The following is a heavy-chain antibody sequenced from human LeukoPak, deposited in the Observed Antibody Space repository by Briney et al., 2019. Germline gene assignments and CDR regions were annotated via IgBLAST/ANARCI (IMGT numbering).Heavy chain of an antibody. V-gene: IGHV3-30*03. D-gene: IGHD4-17*01. Sequence: GGSLRLSCAASGFTFSYYGMRWIRQAPGKGLEWVAAISYDGGNKYYADSVKGRFTISRDNAKNSLYQQMNSLRAEDTAVYYCARESRSVTSEVDFDYWGQGTLVTVSS. CDR3: ARESRSVTSEVDFDY. J-gene: IGHJ4*02. CDR2: ISYDGGNK. CDR1: GFTFSYYG.